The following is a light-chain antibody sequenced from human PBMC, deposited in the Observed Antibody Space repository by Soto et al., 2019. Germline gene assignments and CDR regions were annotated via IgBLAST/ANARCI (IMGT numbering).Light chain of an antibody. J-gene: IGKJ1*01. CDR2: GAS. CDR3: QQYNNWPRT. CDR1: QSVSSD. Sequence: EIVFTQSPGTLSLSPGERATLSCRASQSVSSDLAWYHQKPGQAPRLLIYGASTRATGIPARFSGSGSGTEFTLTINSLQPEDFAVYYCQQYNNWPRTFGQGTKVDI. V-gene: IGKV3-15*01.